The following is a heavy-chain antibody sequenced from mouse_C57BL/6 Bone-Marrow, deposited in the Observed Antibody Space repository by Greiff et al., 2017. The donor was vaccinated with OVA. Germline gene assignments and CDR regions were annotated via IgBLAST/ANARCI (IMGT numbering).Heavy chain of an antibody. CDR3: ARLAYYGFMAY. J-gene: IGHJ4*01. V-gene: IGHV4-1*02. Sequence: EVQLVESGGGLVQPGGSLKLSCAASGFDFSTYWMSWVRQAPGKGLEWIGEINPDSSTINYTPSLKDKFIISRNNAKNTLYLQMSKARSEDTALYYCARLAYYGFMAYWGQGTSVTVSS. D-gene: IGHD2-9*01. CDR1: GFDFSTYW. CDR2: INPDSSTI.